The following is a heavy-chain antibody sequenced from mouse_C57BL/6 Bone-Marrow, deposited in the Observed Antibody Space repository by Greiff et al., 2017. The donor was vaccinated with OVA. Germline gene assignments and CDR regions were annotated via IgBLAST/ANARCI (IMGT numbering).Heavy chain of an antibody. CDR3: ARVWDGPFDY. J-gene: IGHJ2*01. D-gene: IGHD4-1*01. CDR1: GYTFTSYW. V-gene: IGHV1-50*01. CDR2: IDPSDSYT. Sequence: VQLQQPGAELVKPGASVKLSCKASGYTFTSYWMQWVKQRPGQGLEWIGEIDPSDSYTNYNQKFKGKATLTVDTSSSTAYMQLSSLTSEDSAVYYCARVWDGPFDYWGQGTTLTVSS.